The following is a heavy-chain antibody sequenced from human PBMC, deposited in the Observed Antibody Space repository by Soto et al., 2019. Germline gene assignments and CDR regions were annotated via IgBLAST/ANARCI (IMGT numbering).Heavy chain of an antibody. Sequence: SVKVPCKASGGTFSSYAISWVRQAPGQGLEWMGGIIPIFGTANYAQKFQGRVTITADESTSTAYMELSSLRSEDTAVYYCARGKVTGYSYGSYYYYGMDVWGQGTTVTVSS. D-gene: IGHD5-18*01. CDR2: IIPIFGTA. J-gene: IGHJ6*02. V-gene: IGHV1-69*13. CDR3: ARGKVTGYSYGSYYYYGMDV. CDR1: GGTFSSYA.